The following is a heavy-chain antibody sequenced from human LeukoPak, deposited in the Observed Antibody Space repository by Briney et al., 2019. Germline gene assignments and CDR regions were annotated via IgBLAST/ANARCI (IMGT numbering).Heavy chain of an antibody. V-gene: IGHV3-23*01. Sequence: PGGSLRLSCAASGFTFSSYAMSWARQAPGKGLEWVSAISGSGGSTYYADSVKGRFTISRDNSKNTLYLQMNSLRAEDTAVYYCAKGEALAVAATTFDYWGQGTLVTVSS. J-gene: IGHJ4*02. D-gene: IGHD6-19*01. CDR2: ISGSGGST. CDR3: AKGEALAVAATTFDY. CDR1: GFTFSSYA.